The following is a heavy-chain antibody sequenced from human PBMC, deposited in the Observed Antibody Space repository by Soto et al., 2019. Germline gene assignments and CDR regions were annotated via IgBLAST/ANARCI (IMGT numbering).Heavy chain of an antibody. V-gene: IGHV3-74*01. D-gene: IGHD6-19*01. CDR2: INFDGSTT. CDR3: ARGPRGWYGFDY. Sequence: EVQLVESGGGLVQPGGSLRLSCAGSGFALSSSWMHWVRQDPGKGLVWVSRINFDGSTTDYADSVRGRFTISRNNAKNTVYLERNSLRVDNTAVYHCARGPRGWYGFDYWGQGTLVTVSS. J-gene: IGHJ4*02. CDR1: GFALSSSW.